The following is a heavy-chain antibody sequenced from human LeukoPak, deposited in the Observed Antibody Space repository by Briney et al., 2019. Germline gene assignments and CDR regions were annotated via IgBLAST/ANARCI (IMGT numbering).Heavy chain of an antibody. D-gene: IGHD6-19*01. Sequence: SETLSLTCAVYGGSFSGYYWSWIRQSPGKGLEWIGEINHSGSTNYNPSLKSRVTISVDTSKNQFSLKLSSVTAADTAVYYCARDSGWYWFDPWGQGTLVTVSS. CDR3: ARDSGWYWFDP. CDR1: GGSFSGYY. V-gene: IGHV4-34*01. J-gene: IGHJ5*02. CDR2: INHSGST.